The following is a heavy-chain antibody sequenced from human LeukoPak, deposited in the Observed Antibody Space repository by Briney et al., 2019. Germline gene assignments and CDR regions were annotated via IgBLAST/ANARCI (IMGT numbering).Heavy chain of an antibody. CDR2: IYYSGST. V-gene: IGHV4-61*01. CDR1: GGSISSGTYY. J-gene: IGHJ4*02. D-gene: IGHD3-22*01. Sequence: SETLSLTCTVSGGSISSGTYYWSWIRQPPGKGLEWIGYIYYSGSTNYNPSLKSRVTISVDTSKNQFSLKLSSVTAADTAVYYCASGSVGLLDYWGQGTLVTVSS. CDR3: ASGSVGLLDY.